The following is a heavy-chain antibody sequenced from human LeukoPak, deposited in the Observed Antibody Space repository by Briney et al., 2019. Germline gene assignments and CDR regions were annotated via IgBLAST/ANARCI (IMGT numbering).Heavy chain of an antibody. D-gene: IGHD3-22*01. Sequence: PSETLSLTCAVSGASVTSHHWAWIRQPAGKGLEWVGRVHFSGSTNYNPSLRSRVAISLDKSKNELSLTLKSVSAADTAVYYCTRDESSRDDSGGYHHWSRGVLVTVSS. J-gene: IGHJ5*02. CDR3: TRDESSRDDSGGYHH. CDR1: GASVTSHH. V-gene: IGHV4-4*07. CDR2: VHFSGST.